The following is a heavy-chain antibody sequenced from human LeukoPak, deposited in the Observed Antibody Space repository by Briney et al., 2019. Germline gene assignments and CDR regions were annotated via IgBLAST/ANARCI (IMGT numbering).Heavy chain of an antibody. CDR3: ARVITGVIAYGH. D-gene: IGHD3-10*01. V-gene: IGHV1-8*01. CDR1: GYTFTSYD. CDR2: MNPNSGNT. Sequence: ASVKVSCKASGYTFTSYDINWVRQATGQGLEWMGWMNPNSGNTGYAQKFQGRVTMTRNTSISTAYMELGSLESDDTAVYYCARVITGVIAYGHWGQGSLVTVSS. J-gene: IGHJ4*02.